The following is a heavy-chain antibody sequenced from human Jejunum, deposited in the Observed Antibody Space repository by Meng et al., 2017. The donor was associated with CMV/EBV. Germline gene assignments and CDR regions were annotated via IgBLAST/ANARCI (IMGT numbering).Heavy chain of an antibody. Sequence: SCAASGFTVSSNYMSWVRQAPGKGLEWVSIIYTGGSTYYADSVKGRFTISRDNSKNTLYLQMNSLRAEDTAVYYCARGRLTGYFDYWGQGTLVTVSS. CDR3: ARGRLTGYFDY. CDR1: GFTVSSNY. CDR2: IYTGGST. D-gene: IGHD2-8*01. J-gene: IGHJ4*02. V-gene: IGHV3-66*02.